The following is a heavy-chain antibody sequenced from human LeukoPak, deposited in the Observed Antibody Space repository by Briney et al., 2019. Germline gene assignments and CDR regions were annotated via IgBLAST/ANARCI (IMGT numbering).Heavy chain of an antibody. D-gene: IGHD6-13*01. CDR1: GFTFSSYA. Sequence: GGSLRLSCAASGFTFSSYAMSWVRQAPGKGLEWVSAISGSGGSTYYADSVKGRFTISGDNSRNTLYLQMNSLRGDDTAVYYCAREVYSSTWFDLWGQGTLVTVSS. V-gene: IGHV3-23*01. CDR3: AREVYSSTWFDL. CDR2: ISGSGGST. J-gene: IGHJ4*02.